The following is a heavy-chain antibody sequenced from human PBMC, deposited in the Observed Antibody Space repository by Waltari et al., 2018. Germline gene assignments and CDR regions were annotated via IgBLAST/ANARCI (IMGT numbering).Heavy chain of an antibody. CDR3: AKSLGVRGVPSDY. D-gene: IGHD3-10*01. Sequence: EVQLLESGGGLVQPGGSLGLSFAAPGFTLSSNAMTWIRQGPGKGLDWVSAISGSGGSTYYADSVKGRFTISRDNSKNTLYLQMNSLRAEDTAVYYCAKSLGVRGVPSDYWGQGTLVTVSS. CDR1: GFTLSSNA. J-gene: IGHJ4*02. CDR2: ISGSGGST. V-gene: IGHV3-23*01.